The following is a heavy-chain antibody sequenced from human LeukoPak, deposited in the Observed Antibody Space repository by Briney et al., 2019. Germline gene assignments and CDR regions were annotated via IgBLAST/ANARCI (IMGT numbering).Heavy chain of an antibody. CDR2: VYPDDSAA. Sequence: GDSLKISCQGSGYSFSSFWVGWVRQTPGKGLEWMGVVYPDDSAARYSPSFQGQITFSADKSLDTAYLQWSSLRASDTGIYFCARSRVWGDSRCAFDYWGQGTPVTVSS. D-gene: IGHD3-16*01. J-gene: IGHJ4*02. CDR1: GYSFSSFW. CDR3: ARSRVWGDSRCAFDY. V-gene: IGHV5-51*01.